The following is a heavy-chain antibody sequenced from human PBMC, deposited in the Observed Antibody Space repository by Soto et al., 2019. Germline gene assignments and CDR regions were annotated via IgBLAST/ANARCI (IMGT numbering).Heavy chain of an antibody. CDR3: VRKQTGVAGAFDY. CDR1: GGPVASGAYY. J-gene: IGHJ4*02. V-gene: IGHV4-39*01. Sequence: SETLSLTCTVSGGPVASGAYYWNWIRQSPGKGLEWIGNIYHIGTTYYNPSLKSRLTISVDTSKNQFSLRLSSVTAADTAVYYCVRKQTGVAGAFDYWGQGTLVTVSS. CDR2: IYHIGTT. D-gene: IGHD2-15*01.